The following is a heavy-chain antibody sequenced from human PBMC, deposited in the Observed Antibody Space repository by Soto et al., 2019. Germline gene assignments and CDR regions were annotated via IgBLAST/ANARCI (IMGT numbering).Heavy chain of an antibody. J-gene: IGHJ4*02. Sequence: ASVKVSCKASGYTFTSYYMHWVRQAPGQGLEWMGIINPSGGSTSYAQKFQGRVTMTRDTSTSTVYMELSSLRSEDTAVYYCARDRVDTAMVNPSYFAYWGQGTLVTVSS. D-gene: IGHD5-18*01. CDR3: ARDRVDTAMVNPSYFAY. CDR2: INPSGGST. CDR1: GYTFTSYY. V-gene: IGHV1-46*01.